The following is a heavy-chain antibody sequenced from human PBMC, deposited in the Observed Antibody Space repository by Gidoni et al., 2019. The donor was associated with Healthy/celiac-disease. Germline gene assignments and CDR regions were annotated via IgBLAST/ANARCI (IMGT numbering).Heavy chain of an antibody. D-gene: IGHD3-22*01. CDR1: GGSISTYY. CDR2: IYTSGST. Sequence: QVQLQESGPGLVKPSETLSLTCTASGGSISTYYWSWYRQPAGKGLEWIGRIYTSGSTNYNPSLKSRVTMSVDTSRNQFSLKLSSVTAADTAVYYCASASYYYDSSGYPHYYYYGMDVWGQGTTVTVSS. CDR3: ASASYYYDSSGYPHYYYYGMDV. J-gene: IGHJ6*02. V-gene: IGHV4-4*07.